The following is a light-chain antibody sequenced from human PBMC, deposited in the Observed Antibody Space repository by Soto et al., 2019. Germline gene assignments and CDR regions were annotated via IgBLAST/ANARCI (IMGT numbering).Light chain of an antibody. CDR1: SSNIGSNS. Sequence: QSVLTQPPSASGTPGQRVTISCSGSSSNIGSNSVNWYQQLPGPAPKLLIYRNNQRPSGVPDRFSGSKSGTSASLAISGLQSEDEADYSCAAWDDSLNGPVFGGGTKLTVL. V-gene: IGLV1-44*01. CDR3: AAWDDSLNGPV. J-gene: IGLJ3*02. CDR2: RNN.